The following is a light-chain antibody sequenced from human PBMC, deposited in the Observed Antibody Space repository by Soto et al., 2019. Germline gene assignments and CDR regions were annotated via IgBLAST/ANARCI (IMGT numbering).Light chain of an antibody. V-gene: IGKV1-5*03. J-gene: IGKJ2*01. Sequence: DIQMTQSPSTLSASIGDRVTITCRASQTVDDWLAWYQQKPGTAPKVLIFRASIVESGVPSRFSGSGYGTEFTLIISSLQPDDLATYYCQQYIFYPYTFGQGTKLEIK. CDR1: QTVDDW. CDR2: RAS. CDR3: QQYIFYPYT.